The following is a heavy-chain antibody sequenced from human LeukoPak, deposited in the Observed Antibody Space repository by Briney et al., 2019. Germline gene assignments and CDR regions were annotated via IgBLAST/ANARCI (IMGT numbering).Heavy chain of an antibody. V-gene: IGHV4-4*07. D-gene: IGHD6-19*01. CDR2: FYISGIT. J-gene: IGHJ4*02. Sequence: SETLSLTCTVSGVSISNFYWSWIRQPAGKALEWIGRFYISGITNYNPSLKSRVTMSVDTSKTQLSLKLSSVTAADTAVYYCARYFRAGDFDYWGQGTLVTVSS. CDR1: GVSISNFY. CDR3: ARYFRAGDFDY.